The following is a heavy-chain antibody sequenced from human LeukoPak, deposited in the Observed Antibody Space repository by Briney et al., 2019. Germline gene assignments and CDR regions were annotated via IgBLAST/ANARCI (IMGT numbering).Heavy chain of an antibody. V-gene: IGHV3-74*01. CDR1: GVTFSGYW. D-gene: IGHD6-13*01. CDR3: AREGSSSWLIDY. J-gene: IGHJ4*02. CDR2: INSDGSST. Sequence: GGSLRLSCAGSGVTFSGYWMHWVRQAPGKGLVWVSRINSDGSSTSHADSVKGRFTISRDNAKNTLYLQMNSLRAEDTAVYYCAREGSSSWLIDYWGQGTLVTVSS.